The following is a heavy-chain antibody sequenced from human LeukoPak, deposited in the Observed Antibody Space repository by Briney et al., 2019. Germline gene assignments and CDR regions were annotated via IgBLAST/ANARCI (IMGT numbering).Heavy chain of an antibody. D-gene: IGHD5-12*01. CDR3: VAPIGYSGPLPERYYFDY. V-gene: IGHV3-23*01. Sequence: GWSLRLSCAASGFTFSSYAMSWVRQAPGKGLEWVSAISGSRGSTYYADSVKGRLTISRDNSKNPLYLQMNSLRAEDTAVYYCVAPIGYSGPLPERYYFDYWGQGTLVTVSS. CDR1: GFTFSSYA. J-gene: IGHJ4*02. CDR2: ISGSRGST.